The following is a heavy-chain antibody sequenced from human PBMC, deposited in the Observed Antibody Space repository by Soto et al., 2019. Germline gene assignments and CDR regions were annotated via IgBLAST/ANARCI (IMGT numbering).Heavy chain of an antibody. V-gene: IGHV1-46*01. CDR1: GYTFTSFY. CDR3: ARDPAGGGAFDY. Sequence: ASVKASCKASGYTFTSFYMHWVRPAPGQGLEWMGLIYPNTGGTTYAQNFQGRLTMTGDTSTSTLYMELSSLRSEDTAVYICARDPAGGGAFDYWGQGTPVTVSS. D-gene: IGHD6-25*01. J-gene: IGHJ4*02. CDR2: IYPNTGGT.